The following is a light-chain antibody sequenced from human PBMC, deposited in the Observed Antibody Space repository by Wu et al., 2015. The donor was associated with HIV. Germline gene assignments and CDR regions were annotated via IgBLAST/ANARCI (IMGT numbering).Light chain of an antibody. Sequence: MTQSPATLSVSPGERATLSCRASQSIGSWLAWYQQKPGKAPKLLIYKASSLESGVPSRFSGSGSGTEFTLTISSLQPDDFATYYCQQYNSYSYSFGQGTKLEIK. J-gene: IGKJ2*03. CDR3: QQYNSYSYS. V-gene: IGKV1-5*03. CDR2: KAS. CDR1: QSIGSW.